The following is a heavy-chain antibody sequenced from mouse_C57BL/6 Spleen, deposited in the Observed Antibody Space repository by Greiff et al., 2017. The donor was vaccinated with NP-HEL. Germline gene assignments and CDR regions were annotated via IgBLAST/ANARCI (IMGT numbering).Heavy chain of an antibody. J-gene: IGHJ2*01. CDR2: IYPRSGNT. V-gene: IGHV1-81*01. Sequence: QVQLKQSGAELARPGASVKLSCKASGYTFTSYGISWVKQRTGQGLEWIGEIYPRSGNTYYNEKFKGKATLTADKSSSPAYMELRSLTSEDSAVYFCAREDYYGSSYVDYFDYWGQGTTLTVSS. CDR3: AREDYYGSSYVDYFDY. D-gene: IGHD1-1*01. CDR1: GYTFTSYG.